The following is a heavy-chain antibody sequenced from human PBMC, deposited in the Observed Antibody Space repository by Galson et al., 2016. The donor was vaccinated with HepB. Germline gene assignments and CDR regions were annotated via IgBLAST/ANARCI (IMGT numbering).Heavy chain of an antibody. CDR1: AGTFKNYA. CDR2: ISGSGGRT. CDR3: ARAYYYGMDV. V-gene: IGHV3-23*01. J-gene: IGHJ6*02. Sequence: SLRLSCAVSAGTFKNYAMNWVRQAPGKGLEWVAAISGSGGRTSYEDSVRGRFTIARDNSENTLYLQMHSLRAEDTAVYYCARAYYYGMDVWGQGTTVTVSS.